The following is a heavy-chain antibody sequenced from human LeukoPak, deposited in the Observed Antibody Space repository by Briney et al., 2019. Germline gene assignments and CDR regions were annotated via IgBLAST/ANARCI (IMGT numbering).Heavy chain of an antibody. V-gene: IGHV4-4*02. D-gene: IGHD3-22*01. J-gene: IGHJ4*02. CDR2: IYHSGST. CDR1: GGSISSSNW. CDR3: ARDQGSGYYYFDH. Sequence: SETLSLTCAVSGGSISSSNWWSWVRQPPGKGLEWVGEIYHSGSTNYNPSLKSRVTISVDKSKNQFSLKLSSVTAADTAVYYCARDQGSGYYYFDHWGQGTLVTVSS.